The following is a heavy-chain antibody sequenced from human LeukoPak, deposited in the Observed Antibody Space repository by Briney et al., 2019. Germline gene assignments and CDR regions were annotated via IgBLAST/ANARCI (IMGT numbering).Heavy chain of an antibody. Sequence: GASLKISCQASDSLFTSYWIGWVRQMPGKGLEWMGIIYPGDSDTRYSPSFQGQVTISADKSISTAFLQWSSLKASDTAMYYCARGNRAAAPPFDYWGQGTLVTVSS. CDR2: IYPGDSDT. CDR3: ARGNRAAAPPFDY. CDR1: DSLFTSYW. D-gene: IGHD6-13*01. J-gene: IGHJ4*02. V-gene: IGHV5-51*01.